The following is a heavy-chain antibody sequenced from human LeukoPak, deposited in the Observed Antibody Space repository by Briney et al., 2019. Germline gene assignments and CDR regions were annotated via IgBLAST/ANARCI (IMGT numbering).Heavy chain of an antibody. J-gene: IGHJ4*02. CDR2: INHSGST. D-gene: IGHD3-3*01. CDR3: ARGLIGWRVFGVFPFDY. CDR1: GGSFSGYY. Sequence: SETLSLTCAVYGGSFSGYYWSWIRQPPGKGLEWIGEINHSGSTNYNPSLKSRVTISVDTSKNQFSLKLSSVTAADTAVYYCARGLIGWRVFGVFPFDYWGQGTLVTVSS. V-gene: IGHV4-34*01.